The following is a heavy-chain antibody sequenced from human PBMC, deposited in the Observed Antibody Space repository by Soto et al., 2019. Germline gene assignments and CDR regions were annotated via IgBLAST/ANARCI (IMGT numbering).Heavy chain of an antibody. Sequence: PSETLSLTCTVSGGSISSGGYYWSWIRQHPGKGLEWIGYIYYSGSTYYNPSLKSRVTTSVDTSKNQFSLKLSSVTAADTAVYYCAGSPRPLRIYPAYYYGMDVWGQGTTVTVSS. D-gene: IGHD5-12*01. J-gene: IGHJ6*02. CDR3: AGSPRPLRIYPAYYYGMDV. V-gene: IGHV4-31*03. CDR1: GGSISSGGYY. CDR2: IYYSGST.